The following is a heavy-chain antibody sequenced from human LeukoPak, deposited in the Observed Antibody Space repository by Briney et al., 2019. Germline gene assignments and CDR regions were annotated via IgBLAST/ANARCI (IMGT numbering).Heavy chain of an antibody. Sequence: GESLKISCAASGFTVSSNYMSWVRHAPGKGLEWVSVIYSGGSTYYADSVKGRFTISRDNSKNTLYLQMNSLRAEDTAVYYCARLFKVVPAAIHTWGQGTLVTVSS. CDR1: GFTVSSNY. D-gene: IGHD2-2*01. CDR3: ARLFKVVPAAIHT. V-gene: IGHV3-53*01. CDR2: IYSGGST. J-gene: IGHJ5*02.